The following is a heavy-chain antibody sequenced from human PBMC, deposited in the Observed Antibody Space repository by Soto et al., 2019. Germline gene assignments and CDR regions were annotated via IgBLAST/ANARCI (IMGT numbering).Heavy chain of an antibody. CDR1: GGTFSSYA. Sequence: QVQLVQSGAEVKKPGSSVKVSCKASGGTFSSYAISWVRQAPGQGLEWMGGIIPIFGTANYAQKFQGRVTVTADKSTSTAYIEGSGLRSKDTAVYYCAGGGEWGLQGGGFDYWGQGTLVTVSS. D-gene: IGHD1-26*01. CDR3: AGGGEWGLQGGGFDY. CDR2: IIPIFGTA. V-gene: IGHV1-69*06. J-gene: IGHJ4*02.